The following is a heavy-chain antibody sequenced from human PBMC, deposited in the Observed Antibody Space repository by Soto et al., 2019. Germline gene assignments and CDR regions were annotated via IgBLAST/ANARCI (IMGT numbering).Heavy chain of an antibody. Sequence: ASVKVSCKASGYTFTSYGISWVRQAPGQGLEWMGWISAYNGNTNYAQKLQGRVTMTTDTSTSTAYMELRSLRSDDTAVYYCARCIDILVVVAASDGYFDYWGQGTLVTVSS. CDR2: ISAYNGNT. CDR1: GYTFTSYG. D-gene: IGHD2-15*01. V-gene: IGHV1-18*04. CDR3: ARCIDILVVVAASDGYFDY. J-gene: IGHJ4*02.